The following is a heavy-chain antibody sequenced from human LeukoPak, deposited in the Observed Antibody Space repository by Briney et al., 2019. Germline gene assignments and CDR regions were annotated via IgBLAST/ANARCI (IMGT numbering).Heavy chain of an antibody. CDR1: GFTFSSYW. D-gene: IGHD4-17*01. Sequence: GGSLRLSCAASGFTFSSYWMHWVRQAPGKGLVWVSRINSDGSSTSYADSVKGRFTISRDNAKNTLYLQMNSLRAEDTAVYYYARDYGDRGPFDYWGQGTLVTVSS. J-gene: IGHJ4*02. V-gene: IGHV3-74*01. CDR2: INSDGSST. CDR3: ARDYGDRGPFDY.